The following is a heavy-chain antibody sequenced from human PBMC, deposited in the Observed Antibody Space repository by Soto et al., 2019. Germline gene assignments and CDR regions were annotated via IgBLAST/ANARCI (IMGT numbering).Heavy chain of an antibody. D-gene: IGHD5-12*01. CDR1: GGSISSSY. J-gene: IGHJ4*02. CDR3: ARVKATLYRHYYFDY. V-gene: IGHV4-59*01. Sequence: SETLSLTCTVSGGSISSSYWSWIRQPPGKGLEWLAYIYDDGSANYNPSLKSRATISLDMSKNQFSLKLTSVTAADTAVYFCARVKATLYRHYYFDYWGQGTPVTVSS. CDR2: IYDDGSA.